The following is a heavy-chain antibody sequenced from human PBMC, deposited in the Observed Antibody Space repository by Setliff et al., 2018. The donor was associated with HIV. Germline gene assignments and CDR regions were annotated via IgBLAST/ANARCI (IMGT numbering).Heavy chain of an antibody. V-gene: IGHV1-18*01. J-gene: IGHJ6*03. Sequence: ASVMVSCKASGYTFRSYGISWVRQAPGQGLEWVGWISPNSGDTDYIQKFQGRVTLTTDTSTNTAYMELRSLRPDDTAIYYCARGGQQWLPYYYYYMDVWGEGTTVTVSS. CDR2: ISPNSGDT. CDR3: ARGGQQWLPYYYYYMDV. CDR1: GYTFRSYG. D-gene: IGHD6-19*01.